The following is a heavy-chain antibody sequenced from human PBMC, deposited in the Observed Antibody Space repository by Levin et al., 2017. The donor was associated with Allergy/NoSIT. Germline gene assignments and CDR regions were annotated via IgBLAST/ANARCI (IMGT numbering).Heavy chain of an antibody. CDR1: GFTFSSYA. CDR2: ISGSGDNS. J-gene: IGHJ4*02. D-gene: IGHD3-10*01. Sequence: GGSLRLSCAASGFTFSSYAMSWVRQAPGKGLEWVSAISGSGDNSYYADSVKGRFTISRDKSKNTLYLQMNSLRAEDTAVYYCAKSGPQGVIISFFDYWGQGTLVTVSS. V-gene: IGHV3-23*01. CDR3: AKSGPQGVIISFFDY.